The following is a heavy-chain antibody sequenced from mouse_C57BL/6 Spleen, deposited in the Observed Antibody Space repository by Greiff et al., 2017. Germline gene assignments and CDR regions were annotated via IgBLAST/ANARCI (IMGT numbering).Heavy chain of an antibody. CDR2: IYPGSGNT. CDR1: GYSFTSYY. D-gene: IGHD5-1*01. V-gene: IGHV1-66*01. CDR3: AKGGYLLFAY. J-gene: IGHJ3*01. Sequence: QVQLQQSGPELVKPGASVKISCKASGYSFTSYYIHWVKQRPGQGLVWIGWIYPGSGNTKYNEKFKGKATLTADTSSSTAYMQLSGLTSEYSAVYYCAKGGYLLFAYWGQGTLATVSA.